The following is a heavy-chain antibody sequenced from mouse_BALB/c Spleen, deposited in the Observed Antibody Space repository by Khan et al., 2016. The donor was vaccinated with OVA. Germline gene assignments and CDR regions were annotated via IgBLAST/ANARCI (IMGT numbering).Heavy chain of an antibody. CDR2: INPNTGNT. V-gene: IGHV1-26*01. J-gene: IGHJ3*01. CDR3: ARGYDFFAH. D-gene: IGHD2-14*01. CDR1: GYSFTGYY. Sequence: VRLQQSGPDLVKTGASVKISCKASGYSFTGYYMNWVKQSHGKSLECIGRINPNTGNTNYNQKFKAKAILTVDTSSSTAYMELRSLTSEDSAVYYCARGYDFFAHWGQGTLVTVSA.